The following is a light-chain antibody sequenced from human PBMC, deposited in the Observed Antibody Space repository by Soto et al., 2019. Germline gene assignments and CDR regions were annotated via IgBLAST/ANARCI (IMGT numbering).Light chain of an antibody. J-gene: IGLJ2*01. Sequence: QSALTQPPSASGSPGQSVTISCTESRSDVGGYNYVSWYQQHPGKAPKLMIYEVSKRPSGVPDRLSGSKSGNTASLTVSGLQAEDEADYYCSSYGGSNTVVFGGGTKLTVL. CDR1: RSDVGGYNY. V-gene: IGLV2-8*01. CDR2: EVS. CDR3: SSYGGSNTVV.